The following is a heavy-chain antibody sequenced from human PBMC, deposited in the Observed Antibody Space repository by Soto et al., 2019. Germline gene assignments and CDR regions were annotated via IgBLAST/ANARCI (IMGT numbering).Heavy chain of an antibody. J-gene: IGHJ5*02. V-gene: IGHV4-59*08. D-gene: IGHD3-16*01. CDR1: GGSITSYY. Sequence: SETLSLTCTVSGGSITSYYWSWIRQPPGKGLEWIGYIYYSGSTNYNPSLKSRVTISLDTSKSQFSLKLSSVTAADTAMYYCARHGGENIDDWFDPWGQGTLVTVSS. CDR3: ARHGGENIDDWFDP. CDR2: IYYSGST.